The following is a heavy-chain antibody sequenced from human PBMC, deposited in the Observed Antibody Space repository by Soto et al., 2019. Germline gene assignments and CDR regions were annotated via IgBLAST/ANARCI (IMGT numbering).Heavy chain of an antibody. D-gene: IGHD5-12*01. CDR3: AREMATITEIDY. CDR2: ISWSNSSI. Sequence: GGSLRLSCAASGFTFSTYSMYWVRQAPGKGLEWVSYISWSNSSIYYADSVKGRFTISRDNAKNSLYLQMNSLRDEDTAVYYCAREMATITEIDYWGQGTLVTVSS. CDR1: GFTFSTYS. V-gene: IGHV3-48*02. J-gene: IGHJ4*02.